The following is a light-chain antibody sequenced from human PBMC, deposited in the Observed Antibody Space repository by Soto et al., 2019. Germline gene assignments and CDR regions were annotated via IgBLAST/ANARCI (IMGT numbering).Light chain of an antibody. CDR3: LQDYHYHPLT. CDR2: DAS. J-gene: IGKJ4*02. Sequence: AIQMTQSPASLSASVGDRVTITCRASQGVRNDLGWYQQKPGKAPKLLIYDASSLQSGVPSRFSGSGSGTDVTLTISSLQPEDFSTYYWLQDYHYHPLTFGGGTKVEIK. V-gene: IGKV1-6*01. CDR1: QGVRND.